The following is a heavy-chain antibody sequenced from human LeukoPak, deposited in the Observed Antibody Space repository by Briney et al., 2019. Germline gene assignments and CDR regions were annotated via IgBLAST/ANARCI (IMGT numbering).Heavy chain of an antibody. V-gene: IGHV4-39*07. D-gene: IGHD6-19*01. CDR2: IYYSGST. CDR1: GGSISSSSYY. J-gene: IGHJ4*02. CDR3: ARDFAGPLHSSGWWSDY. Sequence: SETLSLTCTVSGGSISSSSYYWGWIRQPPGKGLEWIGRIYYSGSTYYNPSLKSRVTISVDTSKNQFSLKLSSVTAADTAVYYCARDFAGPLHSSGWWSDYWGQGTLVTVSS.